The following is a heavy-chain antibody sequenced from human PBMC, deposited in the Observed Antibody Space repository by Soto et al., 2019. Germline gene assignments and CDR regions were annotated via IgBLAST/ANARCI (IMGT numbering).Heavy chain of an antibody. D-gene: IGHD3-22*01. J-gene: IGHJ5*02. CDR1: GGTFSSYA. CDR3: ARAHYDSSGYYLNLNWFDP. Sequence: QVQLVQSGAEVQKPGSSVKVSCKASGGTFSSYAISWVRQAPGQGLEWMGGIIPIFGTANYAQKFQGRVTITADESTSTAYMELSSLRSEDTAVYYCARAHYDSSGYYLNLNWFDPWGQGTLVTVSS. V-gene: IGHV1-69*01. CDR2: IIPIFGTA.